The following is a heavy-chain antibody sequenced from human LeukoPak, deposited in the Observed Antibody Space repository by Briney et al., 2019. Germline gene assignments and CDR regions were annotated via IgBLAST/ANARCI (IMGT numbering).Heavy chain of an antibody. CDR3: ARLYQQSKWKYYYYYMDV. D-gene: IGHD1-1*01. CDR2: IYYSGSA. CDR1: GGSISSYY. J-gene: IGHJ6*03. V-gene: IGHV4-59*01. Sequence: PSETLSLTCTVSGGSISSYYWSWIRQPPGKGLEWIGYIYYSGSANYNPSLKSRVTISVDTSKNQFSLKLSSVTAADTAVYYCARLYQQSKWKYYYYYMDVWGKGTAVTVSS.